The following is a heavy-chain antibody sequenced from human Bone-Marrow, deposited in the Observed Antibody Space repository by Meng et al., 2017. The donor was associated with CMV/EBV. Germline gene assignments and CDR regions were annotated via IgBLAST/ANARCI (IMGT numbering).Heavy chain of an antibody. CDR2: IKSKTDGGTT. V-gene: IGHV3-15*01. CDR3: ARDQSHNTTGTLYYYYYGMDV. CDR1: GFTFSNAW. Sequence: GESLKISCAASGFTFSNAWMSWVRQAPGKGLEWVGRIKSKTDGGTTDYAAPVKGRFTISRDDSKNTLYLQMNSLRAEDTDVYYCARDQSHNTTGTLYYYYYGMDVWGQGTTVTVSS. J-gene: IGHJ6*02. D-gene: IGHD1-1*01.